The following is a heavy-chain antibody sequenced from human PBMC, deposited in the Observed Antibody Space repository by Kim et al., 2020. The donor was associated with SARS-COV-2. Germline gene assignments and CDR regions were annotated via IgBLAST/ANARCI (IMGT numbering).Heavy chain of an antibody. CDR2: IYYSGST. J-gene: IGHJ5*02. D-gene: IGHD4-17*01. CDR1: GGSISSYY. CDR3: ARAAYGDYLNWFDP. Sequence: SETLSLTCTVSGGSISSYYWSWIRQPPGKGLEWIGYIYYSGSTNYNPSLKSRVTISVDTSKNQFSLKLSSVTAADTAVYYCARAAYGDYLNWFDPWGQGTLVTVSS. V-gene: IGHV4-59*13.